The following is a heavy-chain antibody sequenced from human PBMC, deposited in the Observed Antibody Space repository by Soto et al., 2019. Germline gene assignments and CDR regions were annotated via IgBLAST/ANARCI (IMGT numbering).Heavy chain of an antibody. CDR2: IKSKTDGGIT. V-gene: IGHV3-15*01. Sequence: GGSLRLSCAASGFTFSNAWMSWVRQAPGKGLEWVGSIKSKTDGGITDYAAPVKGRFTISRDDSKNKLYLQMNSLKTVDTAVYYCTTAMVTGDNYYYYGMDVWGQGTTVTVSS. CDR1: GFTFSNAW. CDR3: TTAMVTGDNYYYYGMDV. D-gene: IGHD5-18*01. J-gene: IGHJ6*02.